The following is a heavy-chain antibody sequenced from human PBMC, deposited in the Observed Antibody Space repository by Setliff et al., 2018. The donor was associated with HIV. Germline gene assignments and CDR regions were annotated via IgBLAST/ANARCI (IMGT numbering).Heavy chain of an antibody. Sequence: PSETLSLTCTVSGGSISSGSYYWSWLRQPAGKGLEWIGHIYTSGSTNYNPSLKSRFTISVDTSKNQFSLKLSSVTAADTAVYYCARERSALLWKNWFDPWGQGTLVTVSS. V-gene: IGHV4-61*09. CDR1: GGSISSGSYY. D-gene: IGHD3-10*01. J-gene: IGHJ5*02. CDR2: IYTSGST. CDR3: ARERSALLWKNWFDP.